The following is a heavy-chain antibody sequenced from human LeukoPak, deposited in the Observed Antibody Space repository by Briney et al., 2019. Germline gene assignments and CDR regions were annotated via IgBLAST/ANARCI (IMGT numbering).Heavy chain of an antibody. Sequence: GGSLRLSCAASGFTFSNYGMSWVRQAPGKGLEWVSAISGSGGSTYYADSVKGRFTISRDNSKNTLYLQMNSLRAEDTAVYYCAKDGEIADRPSGYWGQGTLVTVSS. CDR3: AKDGEIADRPSGY. J-gene: IGHJ4*02. D-gene: IGHD1-26*01. CDR2: ISGSGGST. CDR1: GFTFSNYG. V-gene: IGHV3-23*01.